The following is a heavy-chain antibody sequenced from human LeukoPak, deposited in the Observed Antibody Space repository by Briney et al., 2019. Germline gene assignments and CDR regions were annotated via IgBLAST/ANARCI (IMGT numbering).Heavy chain of an antibody. J-gene: IGHJ4*02. D-gene: IGHD3-10*01. CDR2: INPTGGST. Sequence: GASVKVSCKASGYTFATYYIHWVRQAPGQGLEWMGIINPTGGSTSYAQKFQGRVTMTRDTSTSTVYMEVSSLRSEDTAVYYCVRPLEAFGSGNYRPFDYWGQGTLVIVSS. V-gene: IGHV1-46*01. CDR1: GYTFATYY. CDR3: VRPLEAFGSGNYRPFDY.